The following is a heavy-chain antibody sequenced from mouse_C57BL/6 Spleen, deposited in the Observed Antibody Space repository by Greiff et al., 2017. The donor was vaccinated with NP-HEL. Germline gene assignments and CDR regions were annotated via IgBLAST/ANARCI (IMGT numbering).Heavy chain of an antibody. CDR1: GYTFTNYW. D-gene: IGHD5-1*01. Sequence: QVQLKESGAELVRPGTSVKMSCKASGYTFTNYWIGWAKQRPGHGLEWIGDIYPGGGYTNYNEKFKGKATLTADKSSSTAYMQFSSLTSEDSAIYYCARGGPTRYFDVWGTGTTVTVSS. CDR2: IYPGGGYT. J-gene: IGHJ1*03. CDR3: ARGGPTRYFDV. V-gene: IGHV1-63*01.